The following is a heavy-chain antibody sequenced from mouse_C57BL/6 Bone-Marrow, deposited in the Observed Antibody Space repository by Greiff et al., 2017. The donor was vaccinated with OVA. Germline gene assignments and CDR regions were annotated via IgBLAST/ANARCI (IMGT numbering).Heavy chain of an antibody. D-gene: IGHD1-1*02. Sequence: EVHLVESGGGLVQPGGSLSLSCAASGFTFTDYYMSWVRQPPGKALEWLGFIRNKANGYTTEYSASVKGRFTISRDNSQSILYLQMNALRAEDSATYYCARSPPYGYVDYWGQGTTLTVSS. J-gene: IGHJ2*01. CDR2: IRNKANGYTT. V-gene: IGHV7-3*01. CDR3: ARSPPYGYVDY. CDR1: GFTFTDYY.